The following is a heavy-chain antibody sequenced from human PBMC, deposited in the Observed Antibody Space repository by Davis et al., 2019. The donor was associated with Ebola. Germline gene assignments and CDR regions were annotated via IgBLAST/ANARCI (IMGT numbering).Heavy chain of an antibody. CDR3: ARGRYSNYGFDY. Sequence: ASVKVSCKASGYTFTTYDINWVRQATGQGLEWMGWMNPNSGNTGSAQNFQGRVTMTRNTSISTAYMELSGLKSEDTAVYYCARGRYSNYGFDYWGQGTLVTVSS. CDR1: GYTFTTYD. V-gene: IGHV1-8*01. CDR2: MNPNSGNT. J-gene: IGHJ4*02. D-gene: IGHD3-16*02.